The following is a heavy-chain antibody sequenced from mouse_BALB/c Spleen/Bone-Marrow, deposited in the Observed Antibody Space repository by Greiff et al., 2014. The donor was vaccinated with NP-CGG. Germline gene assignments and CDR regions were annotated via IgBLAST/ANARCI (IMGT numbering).Heavy chain of an antibody. Sequence: VQLVESGPGLVAPSQNLSITCTVSGFSLTSYGVHWVRQTPGKGLEWLGIIWAGGSTNYKSALMSRLSISKDNSKSQVFLKMNSLQTDDTAMYYCAKDRRDYGKAWYFDVWGAGTTVTVSS. J-gene: IGHJ1*01. D-gene: IGHD2-1*01. CDR3: AKDRRDYGKAWYFDV. CDR2: IWAGGST. CDR1: GFSLTSYG. V-gene: IGHV2-9*02.